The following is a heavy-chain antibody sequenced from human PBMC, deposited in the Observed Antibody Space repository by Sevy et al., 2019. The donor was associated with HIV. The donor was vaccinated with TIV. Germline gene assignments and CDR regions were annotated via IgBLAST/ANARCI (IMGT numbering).Heavy chain of an antibody. CDR1: GYTFTGYY. Sequence: ASVKVSCKASGYTFTGYYMHWVRQAPGQGLEWMGWINPNSGGTNYAQKFQGRVTMTRDTSISTAYMGLSRLRSDDTAVYYCARDVGSVVVPAAVYFDYWGQGTLVTVSS. CDR3: ARDVGSVVVPAAVYFDY. D-gene: IGHD2-2*01. V-gene: IGHV1-2*02. J-gene: IGHJ4*02. CDR2: INPNSGGT.